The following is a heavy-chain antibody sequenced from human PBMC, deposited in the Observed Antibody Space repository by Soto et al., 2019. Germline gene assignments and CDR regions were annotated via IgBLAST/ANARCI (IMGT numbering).Heavy chain of an antibody. Sequence: WGSLRLSCAASGFTFSSYAMSWVRQAPGKGLEWVSAISGSGGSTYYADSVKGRFTISRDNSKNTLYLQMNSLRAEDTAVYYCAKYMYGYSYGYVQDFDYWGQGTLVTVS. D-gene: IGHD5-18*01. J-gene: IGHJ4*02. CDR2: ISGSGGST. CDR3: AKYMYGYSYGYVQDFDY. V-gene: IGHV3-23*01. CDR1: GFTFSSYA.